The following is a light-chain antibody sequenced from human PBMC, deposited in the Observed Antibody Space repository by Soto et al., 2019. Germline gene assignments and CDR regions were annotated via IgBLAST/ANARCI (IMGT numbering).Light chain of an antibody. CDR2: GAS. V-gene: IGKV3D-20*02. Sequence: EIVLTQSPGTLSLSPGERATLSCRASQSVSSSYLVWYQQRPGQAPRLLIYGASSRATGIPDRFSGSGSGTDFTLTISSLEPEDFAVYYCQQRSNWPRTFGQGTKVDIK. CDR1: QSVSSSY. J-gene: IGKJ1*01. CDR3: QQRSNWPRT.